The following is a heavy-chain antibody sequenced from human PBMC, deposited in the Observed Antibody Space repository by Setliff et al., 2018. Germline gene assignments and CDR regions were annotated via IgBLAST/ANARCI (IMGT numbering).Heavy chain of an antibody. J-gene: IGHJ4*01. CDR1: DVSISDTTYY. D-gene: IGHD3-9*01. CDR3: ARERYFDWFFED. CDR2: INHSGST. V-gene: IGHV4-39*07. Sequence: PSETLSLTCSVSDVSISDTTYYWAWVRQPPGKGLEWIAEINHSGSTNYNPSFKSRVTISRDTSTNQFSLKLGSVTAADTAVYYCARERYFDWFFEDWGHGTLVTVSS.